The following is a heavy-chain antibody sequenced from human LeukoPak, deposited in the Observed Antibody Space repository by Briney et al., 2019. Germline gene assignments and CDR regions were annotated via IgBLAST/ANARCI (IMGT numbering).Heavy chain of an antibody. V-gene: IGHV4-59*01. CDR1: GGSISNFY. D-gene: IGHD4-17*01. J-gene: IGHJ6*02. CDR2: IYYSGTT. Sequence: PSETLSLTCTVSGGSISNFYWSWIRQPPGKGLEWIGYIYYSGTTNYNPSLKSRVTMSVDTSKNQFSLKLSSVTAADTAVYCAREDPQPTVPEGMDVWGQGTTVTVSS. CDR3: AREDPQPTVPEGMDV.